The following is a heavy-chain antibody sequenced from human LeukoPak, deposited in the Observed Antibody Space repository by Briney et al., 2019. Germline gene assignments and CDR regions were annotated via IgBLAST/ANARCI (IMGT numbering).Heavy chain of an antibody. CDR3: SRHLLSSSYYYYYYYMDV. V-gene: IGHV4-39*01. CDR2: IYYSGST. Sequence: SETLSLTCTVSGCSITSSGYYWGWIRQPPGKGLEWIGSIYYSGSTYYSPSLKSRVTISVDTSKNQFSLKLSSVTAADTAVYYCSRHLLSSSYYYYYYYMDVWGKGTTVTVSS. J-gene: IGHJ6*03. D-gene: IGHD6-6*01. CDR1: GCSITSSGYY.